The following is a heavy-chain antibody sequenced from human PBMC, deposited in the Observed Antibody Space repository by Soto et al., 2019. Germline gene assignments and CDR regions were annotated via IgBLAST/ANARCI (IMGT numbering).Heavy chain of an antibody. V-gene: IGHV3-7*05. CDR3: VSHPRITVQAY. CDR2: IKEDGSDT. Sequence: EVQLEESGGGLVQPGGSLRLSCAASGLAFSSHWMSWVRQAPGKGLEWLANIKEDGSDTYYVDSVRGRFTISRDNAKNSLYLQMNTLRVEDTAVYYCVSHPRITVQAYWGQGTLVTVSS. CDR1: GLAFSSHW. J-gene: IGHJ4*02. D-gene: IGHD6-19*01.